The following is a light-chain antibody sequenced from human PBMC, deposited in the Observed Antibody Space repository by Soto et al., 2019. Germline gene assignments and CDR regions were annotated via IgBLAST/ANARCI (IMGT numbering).Light chain of an antibody. CDR2: AAS. V-gene: IGKV1-9*01. Sequence: DIQLTQSPSFLSASVGDRVTLTCRASQGINRHLAWFQQKPGKPPNLLIYAASAFQRGVPSRFSGSGSGTEFTLTISRLQPEDFATYYCQQLNTSPYTFGQGTKLEIK. J-gene: IGKJ2*01. CDR1: QGINRH. CDR3: QQLNTSPYT.